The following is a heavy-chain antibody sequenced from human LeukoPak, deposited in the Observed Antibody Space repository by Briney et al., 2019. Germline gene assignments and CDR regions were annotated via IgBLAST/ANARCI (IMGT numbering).Heavy chain of an antibody. J-gene: IGHJ4*02. D-gene: IGHD2-15*01. CDR3: TKGDCSGGTCFLPHDF. Sequence: GGSLRLSCATSGFIFTKAWMGWVRQAPGKGLEWVGRIKSKTDADGETPAYAAPVKGRFTISRDDSKNTLYLQMNNLRTDDTAVYYCTKGDCSGGTCFLPHDFWGQGTLVTVSS. CDR2: IKSKTDADGETP. CDR1: GFIFTKAW. V-gene: IGHV3-15*01.